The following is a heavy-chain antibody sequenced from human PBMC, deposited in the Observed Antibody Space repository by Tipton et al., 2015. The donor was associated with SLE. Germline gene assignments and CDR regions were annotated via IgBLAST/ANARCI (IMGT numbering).Heavy chain of an antibody. CDR2: INPNSGGT. D-gene: IGHD3-10*01. Sequence: QVQLVQSGAEVKKPGASVKVSCKASGYTFTSYGISWVRQAPGQGLEWMGWINPNSGGTNYAQKFQGRVTMTRDTSISTAYMELSRLRSDDTAVYYCARDRGLGGYGSGSYCDYWGQGSLVTVSS. CDR3: ARDRGLGGYGSGSYCDY. J-gene: IGHJ4*02. CDR1: GYTFTSYG. V-gene: IGHV1-2*02.